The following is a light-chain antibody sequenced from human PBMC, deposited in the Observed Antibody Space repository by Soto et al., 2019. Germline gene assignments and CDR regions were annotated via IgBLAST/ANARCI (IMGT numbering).Light chain of an antibody. V-gene: IGKV1-12*01. Sequence: QMTHAASSVSASVRDRVTTTGRASQGISSWLAWYQQKPGKAPKLLIYAAASLQSGVPSRFRGSGYGTHFTLTITSLQPEDFATYYCQQANSLPITFGQGTRLEI. CDR3: QQANSLPIT. CDR2: AAA. CDR1: QGISSW. J-gene: IGKJ5*01.